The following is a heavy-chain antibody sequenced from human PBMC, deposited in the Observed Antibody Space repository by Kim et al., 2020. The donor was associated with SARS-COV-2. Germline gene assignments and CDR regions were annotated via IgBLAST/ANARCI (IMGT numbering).Heavy chain of an antibody. D-gene: IGHD6-19*01. CDR3: VRGHQWLIKN. V-gene: IGHV3-43*02. CDR1: GFTFDDYA. CDR2: ISRDGGEI. Sequence: GGSLRLSCAASGFTFDDYAIQWVRQVPGKGLQWLSLISRDGGEIKYADSMKGRFTISRDNSKKSVYLQMNSLRSEDTALYYCVRGHQWLIKNWGQGTQVTVSS. J-gene: IGHJ4*02.